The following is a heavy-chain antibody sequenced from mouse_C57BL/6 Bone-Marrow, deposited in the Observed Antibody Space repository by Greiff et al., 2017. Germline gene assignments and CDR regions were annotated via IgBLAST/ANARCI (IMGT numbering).Heavy chain of an antibody. V-gene: IGHV1-76*01. CDR2: IYPGSGNT. J-gene: IGHJ2*01. CDR3: ARWGIYFDY. Sequence: QVQLKESGAELVRPGASVKLSCKASGYTFTDYYINWVKQRPGQGLEWIARIYPGSGNTYYNEKFKGKATLTAEKSSSTAYMQLSSLTSEDSAVYFCARWGIYFDYWGQGTTLTVSS. CDR1: GYTFTDYY.